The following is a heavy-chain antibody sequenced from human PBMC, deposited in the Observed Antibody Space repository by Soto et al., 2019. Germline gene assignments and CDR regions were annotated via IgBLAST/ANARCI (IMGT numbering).Heavy chain of an antibody. J-gene: IGHJ4*02. Sequence: EVQLLESGGGLVQPGGSLRLSYAASGFTFSSYAMSWVRQAPGKGLEWVSAISGSGGSTYYADSVKGRFTISRDNSKNTLYLQMNSLRAEDTAVYYCAKSAEYIVVVVAAYFDYWGQGTLVTVSS. CDR1: GFTFSSYA. D-gene: IGHD2-15*01. V-gene: IGHV3-23*01. CDR2: ISGSGGST. CDR3: AKSAEYIVVVVAAYFDY.